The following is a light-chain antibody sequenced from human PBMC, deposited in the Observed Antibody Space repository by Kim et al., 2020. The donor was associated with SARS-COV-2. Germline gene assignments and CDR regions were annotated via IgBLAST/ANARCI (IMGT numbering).Light chain of an antibody. CDR2: IAS. J-gene: IGKJ2*01. CDR1: QSINIY. CDR3: QQSYSTPYT. V-gene: IGKV1-39*01. Sequence: SASVGDTVTITCRASQSINIYLNWYQQKAGKDPKSLIHIASSLQSGVPSRFSGSGSGTDFTLTISSLQPEDFATYYCQQSYSTPYTFGQGTKLE.